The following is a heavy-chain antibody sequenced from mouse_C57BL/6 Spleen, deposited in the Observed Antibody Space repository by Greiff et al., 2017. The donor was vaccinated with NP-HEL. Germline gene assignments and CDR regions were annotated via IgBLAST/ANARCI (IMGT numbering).Heavy chain of an antibody. V-gene: IGHV1-66*01. CDR3: ARELTGTYFDY. D-gene: IGHD4-1*01. CDR2: IYPGSGNT. CDR1: GYSFTSYY. Sequence: VQLQQSGPELVKPGASVKISCKASGYSFTSYYIHWVKQRPGQGLEWIGWIYPGSGNTKYNEKFKGKATLTADTSSSTAYMQLSSLTSEDSAVYYCARELTGTYFDYWGQGTTLTVSS. J-gene: IGHJ2*01.